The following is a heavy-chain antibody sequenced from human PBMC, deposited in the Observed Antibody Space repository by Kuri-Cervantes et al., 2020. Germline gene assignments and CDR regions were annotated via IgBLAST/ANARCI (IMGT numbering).Heavy chain of an antibody. CDR2: IKQDGSEK. CDR1: GLTFSNYW. J-gene: IGHJ4*02. CDR3: ASQLVGTRYFDY. V-gene: IGHV3-7*01. D-gene: IGHD1-26*01. Sequence: GESLKISCTASGLTFSNYWMGWIRQAPGKGLEWVANIKQDGSEKYYVDSVRGRFTTSRDNAKNSLFLQMNSLRAEDTAVYYCASQLVGTRYFDYRGQGTLVTVSS.